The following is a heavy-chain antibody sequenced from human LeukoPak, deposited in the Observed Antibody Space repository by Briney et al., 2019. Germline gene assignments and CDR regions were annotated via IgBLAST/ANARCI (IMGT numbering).Heavy chain of an antibody. CDR2: INAGNGNT. V-gene: IGHV1-3*01. J-gene: IGHJ4*02. D-gene: IGHD6-13*01. CDR1: GYTFTSYA. CDR3: ARWGIAAAGTYGDFDY. Sequence: ASVKVSCKASGYTFTSYAMHWVRQAPGQRLEWMGWINAGNGNTKYSQKFQGRVIITRDTSASTAYMELSSLRSEDTAVYYCARWGIAAAGTYGDFDYWGQGTLVTVSS.